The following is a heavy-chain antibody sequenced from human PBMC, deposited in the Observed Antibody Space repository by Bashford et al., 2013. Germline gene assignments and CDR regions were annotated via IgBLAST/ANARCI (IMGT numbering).Heavy chain of an antibody. D-gene: IGHD6-6*01. CDR1: GFIFDNFA. CDR2: ISGSSGST. V-gene: IGHV3-23*01. J-gene: IGHJ4*03. CDR3: AKQGSSSSFDY. Sequence: TLGVLXLSCAASGFIFDNFAMSWVRQAPGKGLEWVSAISGSSGSTYYADSVKGRFTISRDNSKYTLYLQMNSLRAGDTAVYYCAKQGSSSSFDYWGQGTVVTVSS.